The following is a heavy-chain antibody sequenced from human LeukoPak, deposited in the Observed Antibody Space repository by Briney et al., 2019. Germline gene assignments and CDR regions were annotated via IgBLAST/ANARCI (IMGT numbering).Heavy chain of an antibody. D-gene: IGHD3-3*01. CDR1: GGSISSSSYY. CDR3: ARQVIFGVVVLTYYFDY. Sequence: SETLSLTCTVSGGSISSSSYYWGWIRQPPGKRLEWIGSIYYSGSTYYNPSLKSRVTISVDTSKNQFSLKLSSVTAADTAVYYCARQVIFGVVVLTYYFDYWGQGTLVTVSS. J-gene: IGHJ4*02. V-gene: IGHV4-39*01. CDR2: IYYSGST.